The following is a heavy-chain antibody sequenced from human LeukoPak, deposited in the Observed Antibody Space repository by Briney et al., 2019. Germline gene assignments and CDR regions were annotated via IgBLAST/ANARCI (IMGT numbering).Heavy chain of an antibody. J-gene: IGHJ3*02. Sequence: SETLSLTCTVSGGSISSSSYYWGWIRQPPGKGLEWIGYIYYSGSTNYNPSLKSRVTISVDTSKNQFSLKLSSVTAADTAVYYCARLRLRSWYPDAFDIWGQGTMVTVSS. V-gene: IGHV4-61*05. CDR1: GGSISSSSYY. CDR3: ARLRLRSWYPDAFDI. CDR2: IYYSGST. D-gene: IGHD6-13*01.